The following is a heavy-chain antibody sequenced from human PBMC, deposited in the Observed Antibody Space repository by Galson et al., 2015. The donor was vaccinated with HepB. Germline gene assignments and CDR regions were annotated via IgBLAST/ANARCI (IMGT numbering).Heavy chain of an antibody. CDR3: AKGANAAFPASRYLDS. CDR2: ISSDGSEK. V-gene: IGHV3-30*18. J-gene: IGHJ4*02. D-gene: IGHD3-3*02. CDR1: GFSLRSYA. Sequence: SLRLSCAASGFSLRSYAMHWVRQAPGKGLEWVAVISSDGSEKFYADSVKGRFTASRDNSMNMLFLQMDSLRAEDTAVYYCAKGANAAFPASRYLDSWGQGTLVAVSS.